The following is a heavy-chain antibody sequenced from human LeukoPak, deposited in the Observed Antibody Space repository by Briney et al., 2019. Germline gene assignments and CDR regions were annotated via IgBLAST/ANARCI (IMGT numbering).Heavy chain of an antibody. J-gene: IGHJ3*02. CDR3: AREWRSNLHRAFDX. Sequence: TLSLTCTVSGGSISSGSYYWSWIRQPAGKGLEWIGRIYTSGSTNYNPSLKSRVTISVDTSKNQFSLKLSSVTAADTAVYYCAREWRSNLHRAFDXXXXGTMVTVSS. D-gene: IGHD2-15*01. V-gene: IGHV4-61*02. CDR2: IYTSGST. CDR1: GGSISSGSYY.